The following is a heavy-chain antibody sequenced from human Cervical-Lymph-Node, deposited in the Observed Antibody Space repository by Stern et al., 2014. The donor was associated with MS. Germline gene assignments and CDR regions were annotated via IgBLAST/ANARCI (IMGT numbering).Heavy chain of an antibody. CDR3: AIEPGPGAVTTLYFQH. CDR1: GGNFSNYA. V-gene: IGHV1-69*01. D-gene: IGHD4-11*01. CDR2: IIPIFGTA. Sequence: DQLVESGAEVKEPGSSARVSCKASGGNFSNYAISWVRQAPGQGLEWMGGIIPIFGTAPYAQDFQGRVTITADESTNTAYVELSSVTSDDTAVYYCAIEPGPGAVTTLYFQHWGQGTHVTVSS. J-gene: IGHJ1*01.